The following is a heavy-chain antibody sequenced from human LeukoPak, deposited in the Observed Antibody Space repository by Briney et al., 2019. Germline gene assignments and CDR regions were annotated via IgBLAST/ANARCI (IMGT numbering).Heavy chain of an antibody. J-gene: IGHJ3*02. CDR2: IYYSGST. D-gene: IGHD3-16*01. CDR3: ARGLGEYAFDI. Sequence: PSETLSLTCTVSGGSISSYYWSWIRQPPGKGLEWIGYIYYSGSTNYNPSLKSRVTISVDTSKNQFSLKLSSVTAADTAVYYCARGLGEYAFDIWGQGTMVTVPS. V-gene: IGHV4-59*08. CDR1: GGSISSYY.